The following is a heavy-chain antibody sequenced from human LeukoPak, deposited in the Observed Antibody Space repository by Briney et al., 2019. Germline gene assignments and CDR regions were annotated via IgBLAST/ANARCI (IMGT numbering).Heavy chain of an antibody. J-gene: IGHJ6*02. CDR3: ARHDPVGHYQHGMDV. CDR2: VYYNGAT. V-gene: IGHV4-59*08. D-gene: IGHD1-26*01. CDR1: GGSISGYF. Sequence: SETLSLTCTVSGGSISGYFWSCIRQPPGKGLEFIGYVYYNGATLYSPSIKSRVTMSVDVSKNQFSLKLSSVTAADTAVYYCARHDPVGHYQHGMDVWGQGTTVIVSS.